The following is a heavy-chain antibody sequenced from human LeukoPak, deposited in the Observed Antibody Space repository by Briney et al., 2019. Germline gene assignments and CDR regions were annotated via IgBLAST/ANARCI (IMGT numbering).Heavy chain of an antibody. J-gene: IGHJ4*02. CDR2: IYSGGRT. CDR3: TLDGYIDGLLIDY. V-gene: IGHV3-66*01. D-gene: IGHD5-18*01. Sequence: GGSLRLSCAASGFTVSSNYMSWVRQAPGKGLEWVSIIYSGGRTYYADSVKGRLTISRDISKNTLYLQMNSLRAEDTAVYYCTLDGYIDGLLIDYWGQGTLVTVSS. CDR1: GFTVSSNY.